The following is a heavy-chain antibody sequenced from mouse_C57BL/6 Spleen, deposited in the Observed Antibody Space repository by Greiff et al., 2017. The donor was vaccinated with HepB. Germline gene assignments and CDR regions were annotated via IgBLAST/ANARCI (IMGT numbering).Heavy chain of an antibody. D-gene: IGHD2-3*01. CDR3: ARQDGYYYAMDY. CDR1: GYTFTDYY. Sequence: VRLQQSGPVLVKPGASVKMSCKASGYTFTDYYMNWVKQSHGKSLEWIGVINPYNGGTSYNQKFKGKATLTVDKSSSTAYMELNSLTSEDSAVYYCARQDGYYYAMDYWGQGTSVTVSS. CDR2: INPYNGGT. J-gene: IGHJ4*01. V-gene: IGHV1-19*01.